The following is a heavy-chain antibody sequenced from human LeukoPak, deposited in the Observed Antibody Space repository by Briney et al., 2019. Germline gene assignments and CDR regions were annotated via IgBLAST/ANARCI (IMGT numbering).Heavy chain of an antibody. D-gene: IGHD4-17*01. CDR3: ATYFYGEYGSYYFDY. CDR2: IYHSGTT. V-gene: IGHV4-4*02. J-gene: IGHJ4*02. Sequence: SETLSLTCAVSGAFITNSHWWSWARQPPGKGLEWIGEIYHSGTTNYNPSLQSRVTMSVDKSKNQFSLKLSSVTAADTAVYYCATYFYGEYGSYYFDYWGQGTLVTVSP. CDR1: GAFITNSHW.